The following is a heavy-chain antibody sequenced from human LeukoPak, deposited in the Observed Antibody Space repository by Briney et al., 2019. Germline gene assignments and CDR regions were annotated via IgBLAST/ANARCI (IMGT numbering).Heavy chain of an antibody. CDR2: ISSSGSTI. CDR1: GFTFSSYE. CDR3: AELGITMIGGV. D-gene: IGHD3-10*02. V-gene: IGHV3-48*03. Sequence: PGWSLRLSCAASGFTFSSYEMNWVRQAPGKGLDGVSYISSSGSTIYYADSVKGRFTISRDNAKNSLYLQMNSLRAEDTAVYYCAELGITMIGGVWGKGTTVTISS. J-gene: IGHJ6*04.